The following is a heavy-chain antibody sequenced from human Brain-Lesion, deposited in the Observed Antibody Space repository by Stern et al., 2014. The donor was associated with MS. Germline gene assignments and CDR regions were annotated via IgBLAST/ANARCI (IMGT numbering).Heavy chain of an antibody. Sequence: EVQLVESGGGLIQPGGSLRLSCAASGFSVSTNFMSWVRQAPGKGLEWVSLMYSRGGTNYADSVKGRFTISRDSSKNTLYLQISDLRAEDTAVYYCARKTDTAVGGDYWGPGTLVTVSS. V-gene: IGHV3-53*01. J-gene: IGHJ4*02. D-gene: IGHD5-18*01. CDR1: GFSVSTNF. CDR3: ARKTDTAVGGDY. CDR2: MYSRGGT.